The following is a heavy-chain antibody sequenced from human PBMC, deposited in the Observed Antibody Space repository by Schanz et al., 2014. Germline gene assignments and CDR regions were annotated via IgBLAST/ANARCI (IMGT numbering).Heavy chain of an antibody. CDR1: GYAFTTYG. Sequence: QVQLVQSGAEVKKPGASVRVSCKVSGYAFTTYGISWVRQTPGQGLEWMGWINPNSGTTNYAQKFQGWVTMTRDTSISTAYMELRSLRSDDTAVYYCARGFDLWDRWGQGPLVIVSS. D-gene: IGHD3-3*01. J-gene: IGHJ4*02. V-gene: IGHV1-2*04. CDR2: INPNSGTT. CDR3: ARGFDLWDR.